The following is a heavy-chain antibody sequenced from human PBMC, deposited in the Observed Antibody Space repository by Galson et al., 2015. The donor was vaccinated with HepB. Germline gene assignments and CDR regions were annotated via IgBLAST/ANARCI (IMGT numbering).Heavy chain of an antibody. J-gene: IGHJ4*02. D-gene: IGHD6-13*01. V-gene: IGHV4-59*01. Sequence: SETLSLTCTVSGGSISSYYWSWIRQPPGKGLEWIGYIYYSGSTNYNPSLKSRVTISVDTSKNQFSLKLSSVTAADTAVYYCARERGSSSWPYYFDYWGQGTLVTVSS. CDR3: ARERGSSSWPYYFDY. CDR2: IYYSGST. CDR1: GGSISSYY.